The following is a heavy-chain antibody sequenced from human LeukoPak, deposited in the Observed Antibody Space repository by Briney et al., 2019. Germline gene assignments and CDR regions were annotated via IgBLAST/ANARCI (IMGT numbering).Heavy chain of an antibody. CDR3: AKDAYYDSSLSYGMDV. Sequence: GGSLRLSCAASGFTFSSYGMHWVRQAPGKGLEWVAVISYDGSNKYYADSVKGRFTISRDNSKNTLYLQMNSLRAEDTAVYYCAKDAYYDSSLSYGMDVWGQGTTVTVSS. CDR2: ISYDGSNK. V-gene: IGHV3-30*18. CDR1: GFTFSSYG. D-gene: IGHD3-3*01. J-gene: IGHJ6*02.